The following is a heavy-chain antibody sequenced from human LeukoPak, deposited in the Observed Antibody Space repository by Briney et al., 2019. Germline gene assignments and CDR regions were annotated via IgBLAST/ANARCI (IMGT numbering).Heavy chain of an antibody. V-gene: IGHV4-39*01. CDR3: ASHPYGDYLPRYFQH. D-gene: IGHD4-17*01. J-gene: IGHJ1*01. CDR2: IYYSGST. CDR1: GGSISSSSYY. Sequence: SETLSLTCTVSGGSISSSSYYWGWIRQPPGKGLEWIGSIYYSGSTYYNPSLKSRVTISVDTSKNQFSLKLSSVTAADTAVYYCASHPYGDYLPRYFQHWGQGTLVTVSS.